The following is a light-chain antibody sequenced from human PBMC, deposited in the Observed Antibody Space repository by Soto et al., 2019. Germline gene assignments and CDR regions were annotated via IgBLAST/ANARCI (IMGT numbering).Light chain of an antibody. J-gene: IGKJ4*01. Sequence: IQMTQSPSSLSASVGDRVTITCRASQSISSWLAWYQQKPGKAPNLLIYAASSLQSGVPSRFSGSGSGTDFTLTISSLQPEDFATYFCQQSYITPAGFGGGTKVDNK. CDR2: AAS. V-gene: IGKV1-39*01. CDR3: QQSYITPAG. CDR1: QSISSW.